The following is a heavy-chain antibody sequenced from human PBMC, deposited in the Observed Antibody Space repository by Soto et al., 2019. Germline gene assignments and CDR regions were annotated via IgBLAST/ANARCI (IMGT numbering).Heavy chain of an antibody. CDR2: IIPIFGTA. CDR1: GGTFSSYA. J-gene: IGHJ5*02. CDR3: ARGFNYDGSGSLVGWFDP. Sequence: QVQLVQSGAEVKKPGSSVKVSCKASGGTFSSYAISWVRQAPGQGLEWMGGIIPIFGTANYAQKFQGRVTITADKTTSTAYMELSSLRSEDTAVYYCARGFNYDGSGSLVGWFDPWGQGTLVTVSS. V-gene: IGHV1-69*06. D-gene: IGHD3-10*01.